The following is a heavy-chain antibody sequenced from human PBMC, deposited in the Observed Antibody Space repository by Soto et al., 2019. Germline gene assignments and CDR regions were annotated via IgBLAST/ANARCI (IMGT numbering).Heavy chain of an antibody. CDR3: ARQIYDSDTGPNFQYYFDS. J-gene: IGHJ4*02. CDR1: GYSFAGYW. CDR2: IDPSDSQT. V-gene: IGHV5-10-1*01. Sequence: GESLKISCKGSGYSFAGYWITWVRQKPGKGLEWMGRIDPSDSQTYYSPSFRGHVTISATKSITTVFLQWCSLRASDTAMYYCARQIYDSDTGPNFQYYFDSWGQGTPVTVSS. D-gene: IGHD3-22*01.